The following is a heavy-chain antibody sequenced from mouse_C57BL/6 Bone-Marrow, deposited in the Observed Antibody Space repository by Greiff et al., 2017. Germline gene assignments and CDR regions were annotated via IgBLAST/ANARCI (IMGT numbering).Heavy chain of an antibody. Sequence: QVHVKQPGAELVKPGASVKLSCKASGYTFTSYWMHWVKQRPGQGLEWIGMIHPNSGSTNYNEKFKSKATLTVDKSSSTAYMQLSSLTSEDSAVYYGARNYYGSSYGRGYFDVWGTGTTVTVSS. CDR3: ARNYYGSSYGRGYFDV. D-gene: IGHD1-1*01. CDR2: IHPNSGST. CDR1: GYTFTSYW. V-gene: IGHV1-64*01. J-gene: IGHJ1*03.